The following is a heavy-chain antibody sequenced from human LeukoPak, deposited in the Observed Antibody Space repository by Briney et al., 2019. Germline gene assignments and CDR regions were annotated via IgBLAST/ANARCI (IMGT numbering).Heavy chain of an antibody. J-gene: IGHJ6*03. CDR3: ARGQTLSSSFVLYYYYYMDV. D-gene: IGHD6-6*01. CDR2: IYYSGST. Sequence: SETLSLTCTVSGVSISSYYWSWIRQPPGKGLEWIGYIYYSGSTNYNPSLKSRVTISVDTSKNQFSLKLSSVTAADTAVYYCARGQTLSSSFVLYYYYYMDVWGKGTTVTVSS. CDR1: GVSISSYY. V-gene: IGHV4-59*01.